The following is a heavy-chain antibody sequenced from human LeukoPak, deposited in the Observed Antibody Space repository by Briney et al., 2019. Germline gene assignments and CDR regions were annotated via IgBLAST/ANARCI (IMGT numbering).Heavy chain of an antibody. D-gene: IGHD4-23*01. CDR3: ARAEGYGGELDS. Sequence: GGSLRLSCAASGFTFSSYAMSWVRQAPGKGLEWVSAISGSGGSTYYADSVKGRFTISRDNSKNRLYLQMNSLRAEDTAVYYCARAEGYGGELDSWGQGTLVTVSS. CDR1: GFTFSSYA. CDR2: ISGSGGST. J-gene: IGHJ4*02. V-gene: IGHV3-23*01.